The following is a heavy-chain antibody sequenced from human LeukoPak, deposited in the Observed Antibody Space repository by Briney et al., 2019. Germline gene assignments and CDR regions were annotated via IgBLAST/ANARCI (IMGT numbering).Heavy chain of an antibody. J-gene: IGHJ4*02. CDR1: GYTFSNND. V-gene: IGHV1-8*03. D-gene: IGHD3-22*01. CDR2: MNPISGNT. Sequence: ASVKVSCKASGYTFSNNDINWVRQATGQGLEWMGWMNPISGNTGYAQKFQGRVTITRNTSISTAYMELSSLRSEDTAVYYCAVTADSGWITMSLWGQGTLVTVSS. CDR3: AVTADSGWITMSL.